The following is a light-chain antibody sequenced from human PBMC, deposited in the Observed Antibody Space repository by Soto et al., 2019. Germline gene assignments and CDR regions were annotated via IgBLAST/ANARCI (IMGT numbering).Light chain of an antibody. CDR2: AAS. Sequence: EIVLTQSPGTLSLSPGERATLSCRASRSLSSSYVVWYQQKPGQAHRLLIYAASRRATGITDRFSGSESATEYTLTISRLEPEDFAVYYCQQQGTFGQGTKLEIK. J-gene: IGKJ2*01. CDR1: RSLSSSY. CDR3: QQQGT. V-gene: IGKV3-20*01.